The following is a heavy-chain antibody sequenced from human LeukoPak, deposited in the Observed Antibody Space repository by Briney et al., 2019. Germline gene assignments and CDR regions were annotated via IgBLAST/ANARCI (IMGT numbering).Heavy chain of an antibody. CDR1: GGSISSSSYY. CDR2: MYYSGST. D-gene: IGHD4-17*01. J-gene: IGHJ4*02. Sequence: AETLSLTCTVSGGSISSSSYYWGWIRQPPGKGLEWIGSMYYSGSTYYNPSLKSRVTISEDTSKNQFSLKLSSVTAADTAVYYCARPRDGDYLDYWGQGTLATVSS. V-gene: IGHV4-39*01. CDR3: ARPRDGDYLDY.